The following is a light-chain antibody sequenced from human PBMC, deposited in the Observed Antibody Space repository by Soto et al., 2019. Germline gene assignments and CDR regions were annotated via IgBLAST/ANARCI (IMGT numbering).Light chain of an antibody. CDR3: QQDGSSPPT. V-gene: IGKV3-20*01. J-gene: IGKJ3*01. CDR2: GAS. CDR1: QSVSSSY. Sequence: EIVLTQSPGTLSLSPGERDTFSCRASQSVSSSYLAWYQQKPGQAPRLLINGASSRATGIPDRFSGSGSGTDFTLTISRLEPEDVGVYYCQQDGSSPPTFGPGTKVDIK.